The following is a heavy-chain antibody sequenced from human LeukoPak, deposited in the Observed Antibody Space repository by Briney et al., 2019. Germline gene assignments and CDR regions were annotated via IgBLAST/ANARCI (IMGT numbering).Heavy chain of an antibody. CDR3: ARARREMVDY. J-gene: IGHJ4*02. Sequence: SETLSLTCTVSGYSISSGYYWGCIRQPPGKGLEWIGSIYHSGRTYYNPSLKGRVTISVDTSKNQFSLKLSSLTAADTAVYYCARARREMVDYWGQGTLVTVSS. CDR1: GYSISSGYY. CDR2: IYHSGRT. V-gene: IGHV4-38-2*02. D-gene: IGHD5-24*01.